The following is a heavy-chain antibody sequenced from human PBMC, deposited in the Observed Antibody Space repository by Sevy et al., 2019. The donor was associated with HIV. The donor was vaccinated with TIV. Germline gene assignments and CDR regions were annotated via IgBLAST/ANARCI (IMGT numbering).Heavy chain of an antibody. CDR3: ARDRCSSTSCYRDYYYCMDV. D-gene: IGHD2-2*02. CDR2: ISSSRSTI. Sequence: GESLKISCAASGFTFRSYSMNWVRQAPGKGLEWVSYISSSRSTIYYADSVKGRFTISRDNAKNSLYLQMNSLRAEDTAVYYCARDRCSSTSCYRDYYYCMDVWGQGTTVTVSS. CDR1: GFTFRSYS. J-gene: IGHJ6*02. V-gene: IGHV3-48*01.